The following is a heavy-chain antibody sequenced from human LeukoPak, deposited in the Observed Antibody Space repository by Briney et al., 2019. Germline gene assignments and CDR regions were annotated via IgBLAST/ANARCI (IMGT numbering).Heavy chain of an antibody. Sequence: SETLSLTCTVSGGSISSYYWTWIRQPPGKGLEWIGYAYYSGSTNYNPSLKSRVTISVDTSKNQFSLKLSSVTAADTAVYYCARSMAAEEYYFDYWGQGTLVTVSS. J-gene: IGHJ4*02. CDR2: AYYSGST. CDR1: GGSISSYY. D-gene: IGHD6-13*01. CDR3: ARSMAAEEYYFDY. V-gene: IGHV4-59*01.